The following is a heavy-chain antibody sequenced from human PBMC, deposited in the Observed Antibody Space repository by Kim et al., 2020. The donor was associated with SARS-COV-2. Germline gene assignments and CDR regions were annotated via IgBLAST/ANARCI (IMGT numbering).Heavy chain of an antibody. CDR2: VSGYNGKT. Sequence: ALVKVSCKASDYRFSKYGISWVRQAPGQGLEWMGWVSGYNGKTNYAQRFQDRVTMTTDTSTTTAYMELRGLRFDDTAVYYCARETFMIRFDPWGQGTQVTV. D-gene: IGHD3-16*01. V-gene: IGHV1-18*01. CDR1: DYRFSKYG. J-gene: IGHJ5*02. CDR3: ARETFMIRFDP.